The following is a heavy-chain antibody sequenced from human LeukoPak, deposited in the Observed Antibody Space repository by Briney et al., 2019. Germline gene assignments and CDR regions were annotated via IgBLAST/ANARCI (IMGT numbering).Heavy chain of an antibody. Sequence: PGGSLRLSCAASGFTFSSYAMSWVRQAPGKGLEWVSAISGSGGSTYYADSVKGRFTISRDNSKNTLYLQMNSLRAEDTAVYYCAKDRPIGYYDSSGYYPYWGQGTLVTVSS. D-gene: IGHD3-22*01. CDR2: ISGSGGST. J-gene: IGHJ4*02. V-gene: IGHV3-23*01. CDR1: GFTFSSYA. CDR3: AKDRPIGYYDSSGYYPY.